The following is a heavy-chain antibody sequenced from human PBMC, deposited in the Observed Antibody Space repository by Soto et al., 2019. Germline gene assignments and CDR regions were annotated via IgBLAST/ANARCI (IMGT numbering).Heavy chain of an antibody. CDR2: ISFDGSNK. Sequence: GGSLRLSCAASGFTFSHYGMHWVRQAPGKGLEWVAVISFDGSNKYYEDSVKDRFTISRDNYKNTVYLQLNSLRSKDTAVYYCSRVRYCSSTSCYRVHYYYGMDVWGQGTTVTVSS. J-gene: IGHJ6*02. CDR3: SRVRYCSSTSCYRVHYYYGMDV. V-gene: IGHV3-30*03. D-gene: IGHD2-2*01. CDR1: GFTFSHYG.